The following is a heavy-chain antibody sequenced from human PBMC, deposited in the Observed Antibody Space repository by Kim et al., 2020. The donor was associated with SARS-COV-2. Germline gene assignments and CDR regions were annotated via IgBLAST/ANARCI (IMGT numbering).Heavy chain of an antibody. D-gene: IGHD3-22*01. V-gene: IGHV3-30*18. CDR2: ISYDGSNK. J-gene: IGHJ6*02. CDR3: AKDRTWYYDSSGYYYSYYYYGMDV. Sequence: GGSLRLSCAASGFTFSSYGMHWVRQAPGKGLEWVAVISYDGSNKYYADSVKGRFTISRDNSKNTLYLQMNSLRAEDTAVYYRAKDRTWYYDSSGYYYSYYYYGMDVWGQGTTVTVSS. CDR1: GFTFSSYG.